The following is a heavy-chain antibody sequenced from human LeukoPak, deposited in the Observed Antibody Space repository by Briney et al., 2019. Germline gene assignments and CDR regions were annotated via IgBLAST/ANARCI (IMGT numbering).Heavy chain of an antibody. Sequence: PGGSLRLSCAAPGFTFSSYSMNWVRQAPGKGLEWVSSISSSSSYIYYADSVKGRFTISRDNAKNSLYLQMNSLRAEDTAVYYCARDCSGXSCYLYGMDVWGQGTTVTVSS. CDR1: GFTFSSYS. J-gene: IGHJ6*02. CDR3: ARDCSGXSCYLYGMDV. V-gene: IGHV3-21*01. CDR2: ISSSSSYI. D-gene: IGHD2-15*01.